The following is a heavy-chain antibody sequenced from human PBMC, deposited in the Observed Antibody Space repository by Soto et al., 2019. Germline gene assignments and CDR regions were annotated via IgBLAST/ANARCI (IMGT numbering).Heavy chain of an antibody. Sequence: LRLSCAASGFTFDDYAMHWVRQAPGKGLEWVSGISWNSGSIGYADSVKGRFTISRDNAKNSLYLQMNSLRAEDTALYYCAKDKRAGYYYYYYGMDVWGQGTTVTVSS. CDR2: ISWNSGSI. CDR1: GFTFDDYA. J-gene: IGHJ6*02. D-gene: IGHD6-19*01. CDR3: AKDKRAGYYYYYYGMDV. V-gene: IGHV3-9*01.